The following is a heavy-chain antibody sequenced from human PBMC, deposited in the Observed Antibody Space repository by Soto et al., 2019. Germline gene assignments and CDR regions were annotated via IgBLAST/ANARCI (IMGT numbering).Heavy chain of an antibody. V-gene: IGHV3-23*01. CDR1: GFTFNSYV. Sequence: GGSLRLSCAASGFTFNSYVMSWVRQAPGKGLEWVSSIGGSGATTYYADSVKGRFTISRDNSKNTLYLQMNSLRAEDTAVYYCAKRGHCSSSSCSHYFDFWGQGTLVTVSS. D-gene: IGHD2-2*01. CDR3: AKRGHCSSSSCSHYFDF. J-gene: IGHJ4*02. CDR2: IGGSGATT.